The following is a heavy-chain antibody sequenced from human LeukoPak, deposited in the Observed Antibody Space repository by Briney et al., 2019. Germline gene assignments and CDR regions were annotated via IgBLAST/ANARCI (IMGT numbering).Heavy chain of an antibody. Sequence: SETLSLTCTVSGGSVSSSSYYWGWIRQPPGKGLEWIGSIYYSGSTYYNPSLKSRVTISVDTSKNQFSLKLSSVTAADTAVYYCARQYNGDYNFNYWGQGTLVTVSS. J-gene: IGHJ4*02. D-gene: IGHD4-17*01. V-gene: IGHV4-39*01. CDR3: ARQYNGDYNFNY. CDR1: GGSVSSSSYY. CDR2: IYYSGST.